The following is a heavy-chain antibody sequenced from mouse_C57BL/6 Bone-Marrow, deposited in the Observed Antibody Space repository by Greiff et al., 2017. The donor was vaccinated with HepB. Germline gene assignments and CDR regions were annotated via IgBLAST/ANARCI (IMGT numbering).Heavy chain of an antibody. D-gene: IGHD1-1*01. CDR3: ARDYYGSRV. CDR2: ISYDGSN. J-gene: IGHJ2*01. CDR1: GYSITSGYY. Sequence: EVKLLESGPGLVKPSQSLSLTCSVTGYSITSGYYWNWIRQFPGNKLEWMGYISYDGSNNYNPSLKNRISITRDTSKNQFFLKLNSVTTEDTATYYCARDYYGSRVWGQGTTLTVSS. V-gene: IGHV3-6*01.